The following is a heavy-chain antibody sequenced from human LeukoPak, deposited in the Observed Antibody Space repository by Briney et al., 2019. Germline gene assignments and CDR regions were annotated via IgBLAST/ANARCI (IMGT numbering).Heavy chain of an antibody. J-gene: IGHJ4*02. CDR1: GYTFTSYG. V-gene: IGHV1-18*01. D-gene: IGHD6-19*01. Sequence: ASVKVSCKASGYTFTSYGFSWVRQAPGQGLEWMGWISGHNGNTNYAQKFQGRVTMTTDTSTTTAYMELRSLRSDDTAVYYCARGAVAGIIDPPQFDYWGQGTLVTVSS. CDR3: ARGAVAGIIDPPQFDY. CDR2: ISGHNGNT.